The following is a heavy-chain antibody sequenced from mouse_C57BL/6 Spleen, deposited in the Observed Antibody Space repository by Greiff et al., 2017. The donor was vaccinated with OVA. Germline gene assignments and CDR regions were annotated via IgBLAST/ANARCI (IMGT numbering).Heavy chain of an antibody. Sequence: VKLVESGAELVKPGASVKLSCKASGYTFTEYTIHWVKQRSGQGLEWIGWFYPGSGSIKYNEKFKDKATLTADKSSSTVYMELSRLTSEDSAVYFCARHVDYDYDDYYAMDYWGQGTSVTVSS. V-gene: IGHV1-62-2*01. CDR2: FYPGSGSI. D-gene: IGHD2-4*01. CDR1: GYTFTEYT. CDR3: ARHVDYDYDDYYAMDY. J-gene: IGHJ4*01.